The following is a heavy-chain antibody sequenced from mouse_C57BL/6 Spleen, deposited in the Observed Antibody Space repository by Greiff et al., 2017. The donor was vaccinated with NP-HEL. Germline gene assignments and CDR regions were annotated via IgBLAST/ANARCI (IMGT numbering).Heavy chain of an antibody. CDR3: TRYGKGDYFDY. Sequence: VQLQQSGAELVRPGASVTLSCKASGYTFTDYEMHWVKQTPVHGLEWIGAIDPETGGTAYNQKFKGKAILTADKSSSTAYMELRSLTSEDSAVYYCTRYGKGDYFDYWGQGTTLTVSS. V-gene: IGHV1-15*01. D-gene: IGHD2-10*02. J-gene: IGHJ2*01. CDR1: GYTFTDYE. CDR2: IDPETGGT.